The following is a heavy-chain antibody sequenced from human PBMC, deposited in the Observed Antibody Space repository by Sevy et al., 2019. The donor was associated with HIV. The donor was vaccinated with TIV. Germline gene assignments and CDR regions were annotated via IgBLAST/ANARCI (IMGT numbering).Heavy chain of an antibody. J-gene: IGHJ6*02. Sequence: GGYLRLSCAASGFTFSSYAMHWVRQAPGKGLEWMAVISYDGSNKYYADSVKGRFTISRDNSKNTLYLQMNSLRAEDTAVYYCARNPSHSTIFGMVAAGYYYGMDVWGQGTTVTVSS. CDR3: ARNPSHSTIFGMVAAGYYYGMDV. CDR2: ISYDGSNK. D-gene: IGHD3-3*01. CDR1: GFTFSSYA. V-gene: IGHV3-30*04.